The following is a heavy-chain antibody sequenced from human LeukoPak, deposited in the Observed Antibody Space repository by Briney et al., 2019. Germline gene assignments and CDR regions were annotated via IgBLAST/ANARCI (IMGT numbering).Heavy chain of an antibody. CDR1: GGSISSYY. CDR2: IYYTGST. D-gene: IGHD3-22*01. V-gene: IGHV4-59*08. Sequence: SETLSLTCTISGGSISSYYWSWIRQPPGKGLEWFGYIYYTGSTNYNPSLKSRVTISVDTSKNQFSLKLSSVTAADTAVYYCARRYYYDSSSYYYNAFDIWGQGTMVTVSS. CDR3: ARRYYYDSSSYYYNAFDI. J-gene: IGHJ3*02.